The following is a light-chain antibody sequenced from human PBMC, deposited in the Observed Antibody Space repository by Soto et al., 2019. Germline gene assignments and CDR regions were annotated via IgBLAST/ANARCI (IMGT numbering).Light chain of an antibody. CDR2: GTS. Sequence: EIVLTQSPGTLSLSPGERATLSCRASQSVDTFLVWYQQKPGQAPRLLIFGTSSRATGIPDRFRGSGSGTDFTLTISGLEPEDFALYYCQQYANSPPWTFGQGTKVEIK. CDR3: QQYANSPPWT. J-gene: IGKJ1*01. CDR1: QSVDTF. V-gene: IGKV3-20*01.